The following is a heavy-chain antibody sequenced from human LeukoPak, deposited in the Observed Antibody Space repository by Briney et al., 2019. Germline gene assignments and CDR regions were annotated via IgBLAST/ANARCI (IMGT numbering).Heavy chain of an antibody. D-gene: IGHD1-26*01. CDR1: GFTFSSYS. CDR2: ISSSSSYI. Sequence: GSLRLSCAASGFTFSSYSMNWVRQAPGKGLEWVSSISSSSSYIYYADSVKGRFTISRDNAKNSLYLQMNSLRAEDTAVYYCARDSRPYSGSYSAHDAFDIWGQGTMVTVSS. J-gene: IGHJ3*02. CDR3: ARDSRPYSGSYSAHDAFDI. V-gene: IGHV3-21*01.